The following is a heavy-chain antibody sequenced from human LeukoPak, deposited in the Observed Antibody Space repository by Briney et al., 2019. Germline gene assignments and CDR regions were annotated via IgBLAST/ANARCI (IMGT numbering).Heavy chain of an antibody. CDR2: ISSSGSTI. D-gene: IGHD3-10*01. V-gene: IGHV3-11*04. Sequence: TGGSLRLSCAASGFTFSDYYMSWIRQAPGKGLEWVSYISSSGSTIYYADSVKGRFTISRDNAKNSLYLQMNSLRAEDTAVYYCARDKPQVTMVRGVIITWGSFDYWGQGTLVTVSS. CDR3: ARDKPQVTMVRGVIITWGSFDY. CDR1: GFTFSDYY. J-gene: IGHJ4*02.